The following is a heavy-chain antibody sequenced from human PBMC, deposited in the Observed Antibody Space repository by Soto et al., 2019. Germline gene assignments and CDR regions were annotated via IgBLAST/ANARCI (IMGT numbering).Heavy chain of an antibody. Sequence: SVKVSCKXSGGTFSSYAISWVRQAPGQGLEWMGGIIPIFGTANYAQKFQGRVTITADESTSTAYMELSSLRSEDTAVYYCARDPDIVVVPAAMDLTTDYYYGMDVWGQGTTVTVSS. D-gene: IGHD2-2*01. CDR3: ARDPDIVVVPAAMDLTTDYYYGMDV. CDR1: GGTFSSYA. J-gene: IGHJ6*02. V-gene: IGHV1-69*13. CDR2: IIPIFGTA.